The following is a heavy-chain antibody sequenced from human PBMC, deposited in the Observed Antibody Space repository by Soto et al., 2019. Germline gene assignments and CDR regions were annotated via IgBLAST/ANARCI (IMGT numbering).Heavy chain of an antibody. CDR2: ISGSGGST. CDR3: AKDRQWLVLTPFDY. D-gene: IGHD6-19*01. V-gene: IGHV3-23*01. Sequence: GGSLRLSCAASGFTFSSYAMSWVRQAPGKGLEWVSAISGSGGSTYYADSVKGRFTISRDNSKNTLYLQMNSLRAEDTAVYYYAKDRQWLVLTPFDYWGQGTLVTVSS. J-gene: IGHJ4*02. CDR1: GFTFSSYA.